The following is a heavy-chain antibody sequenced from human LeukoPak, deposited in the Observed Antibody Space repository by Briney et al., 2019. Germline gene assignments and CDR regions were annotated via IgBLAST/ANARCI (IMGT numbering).Heavy chain of an antibody. V-gene: IGHV4-34*01. CDR1: GGSFSGYY. CDR2: INHSGST. CDR3: ARGGAGATTFDYFDY. Sequence: SETLSLTCAVYGGSFSGYYWSWVRQPPGKGLEWIGEINHSGSTNYNPSLKSRVTISVDTSKNQFSLKLSSVTAADTAVYYCARGGAGATTFDYFDYWGQGTLVTVSS. D-gene: IGHD1-26*01. J-gene: IGHJ4*02.